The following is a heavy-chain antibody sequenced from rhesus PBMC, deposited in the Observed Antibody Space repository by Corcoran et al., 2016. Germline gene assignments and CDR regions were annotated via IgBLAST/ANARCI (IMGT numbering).Heavy chain of an antibody. J-gene: IGHJ4*01. CDR1: GGSISSRNW. Sequence: QVQLQESGPGLVKPSETLSLTCGVSGGSISSRNWWSWIRQPPGKGLAWIGNIGGSSGDTNSNPARQSQVTVSKDTSNNQFSRSLNSVTAAEPAVYYCARRNTGSWNPFDYWGQGVLVTVSS. CDR2: IGGSSGDT. CDR3: ARRNTGSWNPFDY. V-gene: IGHV4-65*02. D-gene: IGHD6-25*01.